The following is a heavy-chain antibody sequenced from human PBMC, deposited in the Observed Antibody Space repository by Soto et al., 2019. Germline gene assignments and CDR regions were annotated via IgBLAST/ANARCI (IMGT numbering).Heavy chain of an antibody. CDR2: ISGSGGST. D-gene: IGHD5-18*01. J-gene: IGHJ5*02. CDR3: AKDRSVDTRDWFDP. V-gene: IGHV3-23*01. Sequence: GGSLRLSCAASGFTFGTYAMNWVRQAPGKGLEWVSGISGSGGSTYYSDSVKGRFTISRDNSKNTLYLQMNSLRADDTAVYYCAKDRSVDTRDWFDPWGQGTLVTAS. CDR1: GFTFGTYA.